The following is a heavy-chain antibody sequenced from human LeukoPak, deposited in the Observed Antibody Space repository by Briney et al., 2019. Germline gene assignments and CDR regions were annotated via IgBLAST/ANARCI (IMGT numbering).Heavy chain of an antibody. J-gene: IGHJ4*02. V-gene: IGHV4-59*01. D-gene: IGHD6-13*01. Sequence: SETLSLTCTVSGGSISSYYWSWIRQPPGKGLEWIGYIYYSGSTNYNPSLKSRVTISVDTSKNQFSLKLSSVTAADTAVYYCARGVAAAGNEPDYWGQGTLVTVSS. CDR3: ARGVAAAGNEPDY. CDR1: GGSISSYY. CDR2: IYYSGST.